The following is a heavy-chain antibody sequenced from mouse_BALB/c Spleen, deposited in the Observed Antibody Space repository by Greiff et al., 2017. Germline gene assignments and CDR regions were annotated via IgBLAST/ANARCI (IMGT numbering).Heavy chain of an antibody. CDR1: GFTFSNYW. CDR3: TRNYLYAMDY. J-gene: IGHJ4*01. V-gene: IGHV6-6*02. D-gene: IGHD5-5*01. CDR2: IRLKSNNYAT. Sequence: EVKLMESGGGLVQPGGSMKLSCVASGFTFSNYWMNWVRQSPEKGLEWVAEIRLKSNNYATHYAESVKGRFTISRDDSKSSVYLQMNNLRAEDTGIYYCTRNYLYAMDYWGQGTSVTVSS.